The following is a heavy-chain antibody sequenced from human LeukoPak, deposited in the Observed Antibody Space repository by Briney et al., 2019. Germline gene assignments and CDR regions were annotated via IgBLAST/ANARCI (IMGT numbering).Heavy chain of an antibody. Sequence: ASVKVCCKASGYTFTGYYLHWVRQAPGQGLEWMGWINPNSGDTDYAQNFQGRVTMTRDTSISTAYLDLSRLRSDDTAVYYCARDMDTGPDLFDYWGQGTLVTVSS. V-gene: IGHV1-2*02. D-gene: IGHD5-18*01. J-gene: IGHJ4*02. CDR2: INPNSGDT. CDR3: ARDMDTGPDLFDY. CDR1: GYTFTGYY.